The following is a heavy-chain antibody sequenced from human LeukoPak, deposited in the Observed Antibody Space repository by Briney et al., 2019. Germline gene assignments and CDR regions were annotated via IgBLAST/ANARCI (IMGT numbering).Heavy chain of an antibody. CDR2: IYPGDSDT. CDR3: ARQAAYSSSWYFDY. J-gene: IGHJ4*02. D-gene: IGHD6-13*01. CDR1: GYSFTTYW. V-gene: IGHV5-51*01. Sequence: KYGESLKISCKGSGYSFTTYWIGWVRQMPGKGLEWMGIIYPGDSDTRYSPSFQGQVTISADKSISTAYLQWSSLKASDTAMYYCARQAAYSSSWYFDYWGQGTLVTVSS.